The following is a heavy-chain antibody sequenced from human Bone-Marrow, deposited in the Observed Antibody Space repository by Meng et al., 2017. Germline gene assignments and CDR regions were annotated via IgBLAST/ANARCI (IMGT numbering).Heavy chain of an antibody. CDR2: ISSSGSTI. CDR1: GFTVSIYE. V-gene: IGHV3-48*03. D-gene: IGHD3-9*01. CDR3: ARGGERYFDWLPHIYFDY. J-gene: IGHJ4*02. Sequence: GGSLRLSCAASGFTVSIYEMNWVRQAPGKGLEWVSYISSSGSTIYYADSVKGRFTISRDNDKNSLYLQMNSMRAEDTAVYYCARGGERYFDWLPHIYFDYWGQGTLVTVSS.